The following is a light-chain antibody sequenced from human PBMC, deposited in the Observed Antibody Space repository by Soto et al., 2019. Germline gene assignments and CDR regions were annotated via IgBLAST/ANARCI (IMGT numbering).Light chain of an antibody. J-gene: IGLJ2*01. CDR3: SSYTRSITLL. Sequence: QSALTQPASVSGSPGQSITISCTGTSSDVGVYNYVSWYQQHPGKAPKLMIYDVSNRPSGVSNRFSGSKSGNTASLTISGLQAEDEADYYCSSYTRSITLLFGGGTKVTVL. V-gene: IGLV2-14*01. CDR1: SSDVGVYNY. CDR2: DVS.